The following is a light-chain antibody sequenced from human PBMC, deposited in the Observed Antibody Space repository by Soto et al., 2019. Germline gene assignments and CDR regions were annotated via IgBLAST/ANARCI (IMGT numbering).Light chain of an antibody. CDR3: SSYAGSNNLG. Sequence: QSVLTQPPSASGSPGQSVTISCTGTSSDVGGYNYVSWYQQHPGKAPKLMIYEVSKRPSGVPVRFSGSKSGNTASLTVSGLQAEDEADYYCSSYAGSNNLGFGGGTKLTVL. CDR1: SSDVGGYNY. CDR2: EVS. V-gene: IGLV2-8*01. J-gene: IGLJ2*01.